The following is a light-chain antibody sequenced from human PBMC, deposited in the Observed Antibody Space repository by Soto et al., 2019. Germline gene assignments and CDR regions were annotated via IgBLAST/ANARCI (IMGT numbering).Light chain of an antibody. CDR3: QQNNNWPPIT. V-gene: IGKV1-39*01. J-gene: IGKJ5*01. CDR1: QSISSY. CDR2: AAS. Sequence: DIQITQSPSTLSGSVGDRVTITCRASQSISSYLNWYQQKPGKAPKLLIYAASSLQSGVPSRFSGSGSGTDFTLTISSLQSEDFAVYYCQQNNNWPPITFGQGTRLEIK.